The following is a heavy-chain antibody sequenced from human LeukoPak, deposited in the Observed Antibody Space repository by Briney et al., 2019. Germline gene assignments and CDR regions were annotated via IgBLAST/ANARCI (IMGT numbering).Heavy chain of an antibody. D-gene: IGHD6-19*01. CDR3: ARTQWLAPLDY. V-gene: IGHV4-39*07. Sequence: SETLSLTCTVSGGSISSSSYYWGWIRQPPGKGLEWIGSIYYSGSTYYNPSLKSRVTISVDTSKNQFSLKLSSVTAADTAVYYCARTQWLAPLDYWGQGTLVTVSS. J-gene: IGHJ4*02. CDR1: GGSISSSSYY. CDR2: IYYSGST.